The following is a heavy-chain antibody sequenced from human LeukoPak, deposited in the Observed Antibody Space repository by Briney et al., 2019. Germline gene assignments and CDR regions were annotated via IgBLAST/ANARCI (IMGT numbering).Heavy chain of an antibody. CDR3: TRETSLGY. J-gene: IGHJ4*02. CDR1: GFTFSSYE. Sequence: GGSLRLSCAASGFTFSSYEMNWVRQAPGKGLEWVSYISRSGSTTKYADSVKGRFTISRDNAKNSLYLEMNSLRAEDTAVYYCTRETSLGYWGQGTLVTVSS. CDR2: ISRSGSTT. V-gene: IGHV3-48*03.